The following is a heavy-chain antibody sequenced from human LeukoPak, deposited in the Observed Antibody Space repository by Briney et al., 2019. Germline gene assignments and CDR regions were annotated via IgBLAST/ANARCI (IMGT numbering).Heavy chain of an antibody. CDR1: GGSISSYY. J-gene: IGHJ5*02. Sequence: SETLSLTCTVSGGSISSYYWSWIRQPPGKGLEWIGYIYYSGSTNYNPSLESRVTISVDTSKNQFSLKLSSVTAADTAVYYCARVPLYDYVWGSYRSPGGFDPWGQGTLVTVSS. D-gene: IGHD3-16*02. CDR3: ARVPLYDYVWGSYRSPGGFDP. V-gene: IGHV4-59*01. CDR2: IYYSGST.